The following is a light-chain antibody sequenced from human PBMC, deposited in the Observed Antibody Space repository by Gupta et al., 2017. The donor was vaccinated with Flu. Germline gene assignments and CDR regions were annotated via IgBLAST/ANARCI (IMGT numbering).Light chain of an antibody. J-gene: IGLJ1*01. CDR2: DVN. CDR3: CSYAGNYAGSYL. V-gene: IGLV2-11*01. CDR1: SSDVGDYNS. Sequence: QSALTQPRSVSGSPGQSVTISCTGTSSDVGDYNSVSWYQHHPGKAPKFMIYDVNERPSGVPDRFSGSKSGNTASLTISGLQAEDEADYYCCSYAGNYAGSYLFGTGTKVTVL.